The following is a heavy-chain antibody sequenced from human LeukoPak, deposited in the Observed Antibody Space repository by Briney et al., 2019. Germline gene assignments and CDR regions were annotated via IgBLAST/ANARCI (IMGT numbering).Heavy chain of an antibody. CDR3: ARVWSRIVGAPTSSQY. CDR1: GFTVSSNY. V-gene: IGHV3-53*01. Sequence: PGGSLRLSCAASGFTVSSNYMSWVRQAPGKGLEWVSLIYSGGKTYYADSVKGRFTISRDNSQNTLYLQMNSLRDEDTAVYYCARVWSRIVGAPTSSQYWGQGPLVRVSS. D-gene: IGHD1-26*01. CDR2: IYSGGKT. J-gene: IGHJ4*02.